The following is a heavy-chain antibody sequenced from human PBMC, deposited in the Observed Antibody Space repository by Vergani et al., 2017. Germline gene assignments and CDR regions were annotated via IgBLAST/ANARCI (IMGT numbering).Heavy chain of an antibody. Sequence: QVQLVQSGAEVKKPGSSVKVSCKASGYTFTSYYMHWVRQAPGQGLEWMGIINPSGGSTSYAQKFQGRVTMTRDTSTSTVYMELSSLRSEDTAVYYCARGPHAAAAGRTLNWFDPWGQGTLVTVSS. CDR1: GYTFTSYY. V-gene: IGHV1-46*03. CDR2: INPSGGST. CDR3: ARGPHAAAAGRTLNWFDP. J-gene: IGHJ5*02. D-gene: IGHD6-13*01.